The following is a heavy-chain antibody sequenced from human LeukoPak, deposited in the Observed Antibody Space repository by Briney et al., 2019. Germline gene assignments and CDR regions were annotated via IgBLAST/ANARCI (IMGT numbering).Heavy chain of an antibody. Sequence: GGSLRLSCAASGFTFSSYGMHWVRQAPGKGLEWVAVIWYDGSNKYYADSVKGRFTISRDNSKNTLHLQMNSLRAEDTAVYYCARGYGDPLGFDYWGQGTLVTVSS. CDR3: ARGYGDPLGFDY. V-gene: IGHV3-33*01. CDR2: IWYDGSNK. D-gene: IGHD4-17*01. CDR1: GFTFSSYG. J-gene: IGHJ4*02.